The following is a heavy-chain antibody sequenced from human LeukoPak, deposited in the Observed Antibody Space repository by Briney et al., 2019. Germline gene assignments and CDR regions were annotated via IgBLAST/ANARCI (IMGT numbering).Heavy chain of an antibody. CDR3: ARDRRYCSGGSCYFDYFFDH. CDR2: ISYDGSIN. D-gene: IGHD2-15*01. CDR1: GFTFNSHA. V-gene: IGHV3-30-3*01. J-gene: IGHJ4*02. Sequence: PGRSLRLSCAASGFTFNSHAVHWVRQAPGKGLEWVAVISYDGSINFYAASVKGRFTISRDNSKNTLYLQMNSLRADDTALYFCARDRRYCSGGSCYFDYFFDHWGQGTLVTVSS.